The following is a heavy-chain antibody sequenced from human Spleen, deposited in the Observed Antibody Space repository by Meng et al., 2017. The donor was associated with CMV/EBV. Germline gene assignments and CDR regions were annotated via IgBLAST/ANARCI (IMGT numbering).Heavy chain of an antibody. CDR2: ISETSSYI. CDR1: GFTFNSYA. Sequence: LSLTCAASGFTFNSYAMNWVRQAPGKGLEWVSYISETSSYIYYADSVKGRFTISRDNANNSLYLQMHSLRAEDTALYYCVRDWKYSWGQGTLVTVSS. D-gene: IGHD1-1*01. CDR3: VRDWKYS. V-gene: IGHV3-21*01. J-gene: IGHJ4*02.